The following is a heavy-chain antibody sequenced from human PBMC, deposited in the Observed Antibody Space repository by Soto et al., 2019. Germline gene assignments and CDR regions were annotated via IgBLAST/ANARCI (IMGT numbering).Heavy chain of an antibody. CDR1: GDRLSSNSAT. Sequence: WQTHSLTRAISGDRLSSNSATWDWIRQSPSRGLEWLGRTYYRSKWYNDYAVSVKSRITINPDTSKNQSSLQLNSMTLEDAAVYFCARDDYGMDVWGQGTTVTVSS. CDR2: TYYRSKWYN. V-gene: IGHV6-1*01. CDR3: ARDDYGMDV. J-gene: IGHJ6*02.